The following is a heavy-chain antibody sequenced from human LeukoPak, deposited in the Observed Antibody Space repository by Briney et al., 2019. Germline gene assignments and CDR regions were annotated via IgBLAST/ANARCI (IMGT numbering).Heavy chain of an antibody. Sequence: ASVKVSCKASGYTFTNYYMHWVRQAPGQGLEWMGIINPSGGSTSYAQKFQGRVTMTRDMSTSTVYMELSSLRSEDTAVYYCARGSSHVDTAMGYYYMDVWGKGPRSPSP. V-gene: IGHV1-46*01. D-gene: IGHD5-18*01. CDR1: GYTFTNYY. CDR2: INPSGGST. J-gene: IGHJ6*03. CDR3: ARGSSHVDTAMGYYYMDV.